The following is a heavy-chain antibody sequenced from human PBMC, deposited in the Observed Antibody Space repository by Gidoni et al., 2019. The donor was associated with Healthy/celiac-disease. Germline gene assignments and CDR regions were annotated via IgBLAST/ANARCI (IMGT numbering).Heavy chain of an antibody. V-gene: IGHV3-33*01. CDR3: ARDGATTTAFDI. CDR2: IWYDGSNK. J-gene: IGHJ3*02. D-gene: IGHD1-26*01. Sequence: QVQLVEYGGGVVQPGRSLRLSCAADGFTFSSYGMHCVRQAPGKGLGWVAVIWYDGSNKYYADSVKVRFTISRDNSKNTLYLQMNSLRAEDTAVYYCARDGATTTAFDIWGQGTMVTVSS. CDR1: GFTFSSYG.